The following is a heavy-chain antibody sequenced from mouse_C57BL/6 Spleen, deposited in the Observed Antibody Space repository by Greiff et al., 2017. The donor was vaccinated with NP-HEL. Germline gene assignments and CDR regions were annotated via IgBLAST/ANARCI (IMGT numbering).Heavy chain of an antibody. D-gene: IGHD2-1*01. V-gene: IGHV5-17*01. CDR1: GFTFSDYG. CDR2: ISSGSSTI. Sequence: EVMLVESGGGLVKPGGSLKLSCAASGFTFSDYGMHWVRQAPEKGLEWVAYISSGSSTIYYADTVKGRFTISRDNAKNTLFLQMTSLRSEDTAMYYCARKYYGNSFAYWGQGTLVTVSA. J-gene: IGHJ3*01. CDR3: ARKYYGNSFAY.